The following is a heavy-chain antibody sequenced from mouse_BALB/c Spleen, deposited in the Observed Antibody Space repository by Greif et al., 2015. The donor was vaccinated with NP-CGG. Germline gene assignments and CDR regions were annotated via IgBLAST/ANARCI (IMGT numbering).Heavy chain of an antibody. J-gene: IGHJ2*01. V-gene: IGHV5-4*02. CDR2: ISDGGSYT. D-gene: IGHD3-3*01. CDR3: ARGGTGFDY. Sequence: EVKLMESGGGLVKPGGSLELSCAASGFTFSDYYMYWVRQTPEKRLEWVATISDGGSYTYYPDSVKGRFTISRDNAKNNLYLQMSSLKSEDTAMYYCARGGTGFDYWGQGTTLTVSS. CDR1: GFTFSDYY.